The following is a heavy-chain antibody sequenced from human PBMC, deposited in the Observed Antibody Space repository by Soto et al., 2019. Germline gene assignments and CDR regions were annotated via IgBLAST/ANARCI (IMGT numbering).Heavy chain of an antibody. D-gene: IGHD2-2*01. J-gene: IGHJ5*02. V-gene: IGHV4-30-2*03. CDR3: ARHGLYCISTSCYLDWFDP. Sequence: SSETLSLTCAVSGGSIGGGGDSWSWIRQPPGKGLEWIGYIYHSGSTYYNPSLKSRVTISVDTSKNQFSLKLSSVTAADTAVYYCARHGLYCISTSCYLDWFDPWGQGTLVTVSS. CDR1: GGSIGGGGDS. CDR2: IYHSGST.